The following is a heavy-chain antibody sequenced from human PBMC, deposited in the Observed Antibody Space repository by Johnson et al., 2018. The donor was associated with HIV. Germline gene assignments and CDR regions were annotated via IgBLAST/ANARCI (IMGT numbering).Heavy chain of an antibody. V-gene: IGHV3-20*04. CDR2: ISSGGGTT. CDR3: AKDWGGAFYDEDAVDT. Sequence: VQLVESGGGVVRPGGSLRLSCATSGFIFDDYAMGWVRQVPGKGLEWISFISSGGGTTSYSDSVKGRFTISRDNGKKSLYLQMDSLRAEDTAVYYCAKDWGGAFYDEDAVDTWGQGTMVTVSS. D-gene: IGHD5/OR15-5a*01. CDR1: GFIFDDYA. J-gene: IGHJ3*02.